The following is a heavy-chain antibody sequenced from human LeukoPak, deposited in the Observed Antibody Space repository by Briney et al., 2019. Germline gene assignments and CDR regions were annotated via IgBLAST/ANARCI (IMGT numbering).Heavy chain of an antibody. D-gene: IGHD3-9*01. CDR3: AKSAPYYDILTGYYPHFDY. CDR2: ISGSGGST. CDR1: GFTFSSYA. Sequence: GGSLRLSCAASGFTFSSYAMSWVRQAPGKGLERVSAISGSGGSTYYADSVKGRFTISRDNSKNTLYLQMNSLRAEDTAVYYCAKSAPYYDILTGYYPHFDYWGQGTLVTVSS. J-gene: IGHJ4*02. V-gene: IGHV3-23*01.